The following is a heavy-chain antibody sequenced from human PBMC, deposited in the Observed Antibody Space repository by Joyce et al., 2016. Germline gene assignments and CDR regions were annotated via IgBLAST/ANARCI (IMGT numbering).Heavy chain of an antibody. CDR1: GDTFNSYF. CDR3: ARALTPGDTPLILAS. D-gene: IGHD4-23*01. J-gene: IGHJ4*02. V-gene: IGHV1-69*12. CDR2: ILPVYQSP. Sequence: QVQLVQSGAEMKKPGSSVKLSCKASGDTFNSYFFQWVRQAPGQGLEWVGWILPVYQSPDYSEKFRGRLSIIANESTTTLYMTLSSLTSADTAVYFCARALTPGDTPLILASWGQGTLVTVSS.